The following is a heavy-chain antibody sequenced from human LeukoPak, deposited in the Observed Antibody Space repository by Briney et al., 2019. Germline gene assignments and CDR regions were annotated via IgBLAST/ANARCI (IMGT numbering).Heavy chain of an antibody. CDR3: ARRPYSGSPNWFDP. D-gene: IGHD1-26*01. J-gene: IGHJ5*02. CDR2: INLGDSDT. Sequence: GESLKISCEVSGHRFTNHWIGWVRQMPGKGLEWMGIINLGDSDTKYSPSFQGQVTISLDKSISTAYLQWRSLKASDTTMYYCARRPYSGSPNWFDPWGQGTLVTVSS. V-gene: IGHV5-51*01. CDR1: GHRFTNHW.